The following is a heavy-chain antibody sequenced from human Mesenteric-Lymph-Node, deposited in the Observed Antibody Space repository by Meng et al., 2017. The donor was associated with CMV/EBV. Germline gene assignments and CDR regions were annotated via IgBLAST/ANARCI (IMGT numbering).Heavy chain of an antibody. CDR3: ARRVVVPAKNWFDP. V-gene: IGHV1-69*10. CDR1: GGTFSSYA. J-gene: IGHJ5*02. D-gene: IGHD2-2*01. CDR2: IIPILGIA. Sequence: SGGTFSSYAISWVRQAPGQGLEWMGGIIPILGIANYAQKFQGRVTITADKSTSTAYMELSSLRSEDTAAYYCARRVVVPAKNWFDPWGQGTLVTVSS.